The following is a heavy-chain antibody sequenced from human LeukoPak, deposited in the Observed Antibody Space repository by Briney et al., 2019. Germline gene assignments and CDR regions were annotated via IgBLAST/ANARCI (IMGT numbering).Heavy chain of an antibody. D-gene: IGHD3/OR15-3a*01. CDR1: GYTFTGYY. V-gene: IGHV1-24*01. CDR2: FDPEDGET. J-gene: IGHJ4*02. CDR3: ATGQDWGDFDY. Sequence: ASVTVSCKASGYTFTGYYMHWVRQAPGKGLEWMGGFDPEDGETIYAQKFQGRVTMTEDTSTDTAYMELSSLRSEDTAVCYCATGQDWGDFDYWGQGTLVTVSS.